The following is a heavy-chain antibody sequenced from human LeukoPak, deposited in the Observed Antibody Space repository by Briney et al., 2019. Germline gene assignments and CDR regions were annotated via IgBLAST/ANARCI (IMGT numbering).Heavy chain of an antibody. CDR2: IIPIVGTA. Sequence: SVTVSCKASGGTFSSYAISWVRQAPGQGLEWMGGIIPIVGTANYAQKFKGRFTITADNSTSTAYMQLSSLRAEDTAVYYCARDRGITMVRELIRDAFDIWGQGTMVTVSS. D-gene: IGHD3-10*01. CDR1: GGTFSSYA. CDR3: ARDRGITMVRELIRDAFDI. J-gene: IGHJ3*02. V-gene: IGHV1-69*06.